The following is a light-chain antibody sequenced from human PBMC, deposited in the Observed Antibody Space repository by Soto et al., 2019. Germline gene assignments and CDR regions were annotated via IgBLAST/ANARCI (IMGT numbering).Light chain of an antibody. CDR3: QQYGSSPAT. CDR1: QSVSNY. J-gene: IGKJ1*01. Sequence: ENVLTPSPATLSLSPGERANLSCRASQSVSNYLAWYQQKPGQAPRLLIYGASSRATGSPDRFSGSGSGTDFTLTISRLEPEDFAVYFCQQYGSSPATFGQGTKWIS. V-gene: IGKV3-20*01. CDR2: GAS.